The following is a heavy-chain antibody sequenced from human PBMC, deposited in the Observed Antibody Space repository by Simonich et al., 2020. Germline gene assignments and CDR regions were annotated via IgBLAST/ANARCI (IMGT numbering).Heavy chain of an antibody. Sequence: EVQLVESGGGLIQPGGSLRLSCAASGFTVSSNYMSWVRQAPGQWLEWFSVIYSRSSTYYADSVKGRFTISRDNSKNALYLQINSLRAEDTAVYYCARWTATWYYFDYWGQGTLVTVSS. CDR1: GFTVSSNY. V-gene: IGHV3-53*01. CDR3: ARWTATWYYFDY. J-gene: IGHJ4*02. D-gene: IGHD1-1*01. CDR2: IYSRSST.